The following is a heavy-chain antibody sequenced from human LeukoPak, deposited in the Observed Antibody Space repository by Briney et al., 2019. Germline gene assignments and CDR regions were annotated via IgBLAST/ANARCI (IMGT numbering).Heavy chain of an antibody. V-gene: IGHV3-20*04. CDR1: GFSFDDYD. Sequence: GGSVRLSCAASGFSFDDYDMAWLRQAPGKGLEWVSDIDWKARPTSYADSVKGRFTISRDNAKKSLYLQMDSLRAEDTALYYCAREVYRIGVGGFDPWGQGTLVIVSS. CDR2: IDWKARPT. D-gene: IGHD6-19*01. J-gene: IGHJ5*02. CDR3: AREVYRIGVGGFDP.